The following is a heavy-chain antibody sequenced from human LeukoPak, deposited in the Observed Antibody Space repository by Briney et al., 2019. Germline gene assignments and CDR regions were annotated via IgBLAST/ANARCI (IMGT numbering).Heavy chain of an antibody. CDR3: ARIPTEYYYDSSGYYAY. J-gene: IGHJ4*02. V-gene: IGHV1-2*02. D-gene: IGHD3-22*01. Sequence: AAVKVSCKASGYTFTGYFIHWVRQAPGQGLEWMGWINPNSGGTNYAQKFQGRVTMTRDTSISTAYMELSRLRSDDTAVYYCARIPTEYYYDSSGYYAYWGQGTLVTVSS. CDR2: INPNSGGT. CDR1: GYTFTGYF.